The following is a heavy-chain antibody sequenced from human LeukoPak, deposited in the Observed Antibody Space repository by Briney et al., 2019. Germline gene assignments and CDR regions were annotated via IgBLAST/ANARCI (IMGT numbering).Heavy chain of an antibody. D-gene: IGHD6-13*01. CDR2: IRGDGDRT. V-gene: IGHV3-64*01. Sequence: GGTLRLSCAASGFTVSSNYMSWVRQAPGKGLESVSAIRGDGDRTHYTNFVKGRFTISRDNSKNTLFLQMGDLRPEDTGIYYCAREPAVGTADFWGQGTLVTVSS. CDR1: GFTVSSNY. J-gene: IGHJ4*02. CDR3: AREPAVGTADF.